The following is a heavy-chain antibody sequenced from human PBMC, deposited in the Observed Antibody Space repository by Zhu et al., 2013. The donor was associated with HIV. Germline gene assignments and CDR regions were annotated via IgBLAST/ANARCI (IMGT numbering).Heavy chain of an antibody. J-gene: IGHJ6*02. V-gene: IGHV1-69*06. D-gene: IGHD1-26*01. CDR1: RGTFSRYA. Sequence: QLQLVQSGAEVKKPGSSVKVSCKVIRGTFSRYAISWVRQAPGQGLEWMGEINPLSRTVKYAQEFQGRVTFTADRSTNTAYMDLSSLQSDDTALYYCARVNQWVIDLYFYFDMDVWGQGTTVTVSS. CDR2: INPLSRTV. CDR3: ARVNQWVIDLYFYFDMDV.